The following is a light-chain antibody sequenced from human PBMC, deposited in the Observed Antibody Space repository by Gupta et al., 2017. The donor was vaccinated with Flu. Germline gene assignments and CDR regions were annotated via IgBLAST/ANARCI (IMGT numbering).Light chain of an antibody. CDR2: KAS. V-gene: IGKV1-5*03. CDR1: HNNSSW. Sequence: ASVSDRVINSCMDSHNNSSWLAWYQQKPGKAPKLLIYKASSRESGVPARVSGSGSGTDFTLTISSLQADDVATYYCQQYDNNPITFGQGTKLDIK. CDR3: QQYDNNPIT. J-gene: IGKJ5*01.